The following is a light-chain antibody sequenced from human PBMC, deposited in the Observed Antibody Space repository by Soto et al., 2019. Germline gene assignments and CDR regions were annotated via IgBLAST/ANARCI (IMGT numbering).Light chain of an antibody. J-gene: IGLJ1*01. CDR1: NSDVGGYNY. CDR2: EVS. Sequence: QSALTQPPSASGSPGQSVTISCTGPNSDVGGYNYVSWYQQYPGKAPKLIIYEVSQRPSGVPGRFSGSKSGNTASLTVSGLQAEDEADYYCSSYAGSKNFVFGTGTKVTVL. V-gene: IGLV2-8*01. CDR3: SSYAGSKNFV.